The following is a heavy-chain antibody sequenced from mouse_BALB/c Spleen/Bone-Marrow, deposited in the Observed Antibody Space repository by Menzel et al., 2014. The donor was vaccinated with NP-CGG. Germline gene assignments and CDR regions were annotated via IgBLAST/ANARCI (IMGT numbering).Heavy chain of an antibody. Sequence: VQLKQSGGDLVKPGGSLKLSCAASGFTFSSYGMSWVRQTPDKRLEWVATISSGGSYTYYPDSVKGRFTISRDNAKNTLYLQMSSLKSEDTAMHYCARRGYGNSYWYFDVWGAGTTVTVSS. V-gene: IGHV5-6*01. D-gene: IGHD2-10*02. CDR1: GFTFSSYG. J-gene: IGHJ1*01. CDR2: ISSGGSYT. CDR3: ARRGYGNSYWYFDV.